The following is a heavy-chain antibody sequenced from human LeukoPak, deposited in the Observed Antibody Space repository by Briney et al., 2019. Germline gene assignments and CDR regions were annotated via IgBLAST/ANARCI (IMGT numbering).Heavy chain of an antibody. Sequence: SETLSLTCTVSGGSISSYYRSWIRQPPGKGLEWIGYIYYSGSTNYNPSLKSRVTISVDTSKNQFSLKLSSVTAADTAVYYCARVALGSGSYYLDYWGQGTLVTVSS. CDR2: IYYSGST. CDR1: GGSISSYY. D-gene: IGHD1-26*01. J-gene: IGHJ4*02. CDR3: ARVALGSGSYYLDY. V-gene: IGHV4-59*01.